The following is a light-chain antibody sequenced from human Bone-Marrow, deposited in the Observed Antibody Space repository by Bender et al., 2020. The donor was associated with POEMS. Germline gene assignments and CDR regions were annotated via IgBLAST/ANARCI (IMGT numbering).Light chain of an antibody. V-gene: IGLV2-14*01. CDR3: SSYTGSSAVI. Sequence: QSALTQPASVSGSPGQSITISCTGTSSDIGYYNYVSWYQQHPGKAPRLLIYDVRNRPSGVSYRFSGSKSGNTASLTISGLQAEDEADYYCSSYTGSSAVIFGGGTKLTVL. CDR1: SSDIGYYNY. J-gene: IGLJ2*01. CDR2: DVR.